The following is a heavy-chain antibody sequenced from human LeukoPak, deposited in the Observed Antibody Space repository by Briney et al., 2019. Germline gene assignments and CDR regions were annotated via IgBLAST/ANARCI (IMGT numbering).Heavy chain of an antibody. D-gene: IGHD6-13*01. Sequence: GGSLRLSCAASGFTFSNYGMSWVRQAPGKGLEWVSGMSGSGGSTYYADSVKGRFTISRDNSKNTLYLQMSSLRAEDTAVYYCAKGGSSSWDYFDYWGQGTLVTVSS. CDR3: AKGGSSSWDYFDY. J-gene: IGHJ4*02. V-gene: IGHV3-23*01. CDR2: MSGSGGST. CDR1: GFTFSNYG.